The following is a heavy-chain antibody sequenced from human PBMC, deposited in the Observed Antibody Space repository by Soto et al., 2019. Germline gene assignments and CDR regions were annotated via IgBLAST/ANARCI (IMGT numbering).Heavy chain of an antibody. CDR2: ISYDGSNK. D-gene: IGHD6-19*01. CDR1: GFTFSSYA. J-gene: IGHJ6*02. V-gene: IGHV3-30-3*01. Sequence: QVQLVESGGGVVQPGRSLRLSCAASGFTFSSYAMHWVRQAPGKGLEWVAVISYDGSNKYYADSVKGRFTISRDNSKNTLYLQMNSRRAEDTAVYYCARDFVSSGWYTGYYYGMDVWGQGTTVTVSS. CDR3: ARDFVSSGWYTGYYYGMDV.